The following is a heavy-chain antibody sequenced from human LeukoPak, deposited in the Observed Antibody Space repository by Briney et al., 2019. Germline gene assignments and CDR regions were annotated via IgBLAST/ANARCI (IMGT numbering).Heavy chain of an antibody. V-gene: IGHV3-23*01. Sequence: GGSLRLSCAASGFTFSSYAMSWVRQAPGKGLEWVSSISGSGGSTYYADSVKGRFTISRDNSKNTLYLQMNSLRAEDKAVYYCASAITIFGVVIFRDAFDIWGQGTMVTVSS. J-gene: IGHJ3*02. CDR1: GFTFSSYA. CDR3: ASAITIFGVVIFRDAFDI. D-gene: IGHD3-3*01. CDR2: ISGSGGST.